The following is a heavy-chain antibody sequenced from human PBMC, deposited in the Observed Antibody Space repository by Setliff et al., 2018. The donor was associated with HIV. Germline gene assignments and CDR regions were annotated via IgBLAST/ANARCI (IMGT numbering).Heavy chain of an antibody. Sequence: SETLSLTCTVSGDSFSNYYWSWIRQPPGKGLEWIGYVFYTGSATYNPSLKRRVSISVDRSTNRFSLMLHSVTAADTAVYYCARGPSGGGFYYMDVWGKGTTVTVSS. CDR2: VFYTGSA. V-gene: IGHV4-59*01. CDR3: ARGPSGGGFYYMDV. J-gene: IGHJ6*03. D-gene: IGHD2-15*01. CDR1: GDSFSNYY.